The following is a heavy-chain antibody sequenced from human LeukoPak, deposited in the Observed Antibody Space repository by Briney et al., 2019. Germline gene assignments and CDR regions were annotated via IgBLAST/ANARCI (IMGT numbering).Heavy chain of an antibody. Sequence: SQTLSLTCTVSGGSISSGGYYWSWIRQPPGKGLEWIGYIYHSGSTYYNPSLKSRVTISVDTSKNQFSLKLSSVTAADTAVYYCARELVGATNWFDPWGQGTLVTVSS. CDR3: ARELVGATNWFDP. CDR1: GGSISSGGYY. CDR2: IYHSGST. J-gene: IGHJ5*02. D-gene: IGHD1-26*01. V-gene: IGHV4-30-2*01.